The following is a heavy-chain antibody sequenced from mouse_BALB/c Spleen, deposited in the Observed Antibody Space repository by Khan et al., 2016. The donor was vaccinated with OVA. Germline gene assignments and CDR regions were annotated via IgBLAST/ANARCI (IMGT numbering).Heavy chain of an antibody. CDR1: GYSITSNYA. CDR2: ISYSGST. D-gene: IGHD1-1*01. Sequence: EVQLQESGPGLVKPSQSLSLTCTVTGYSITSNYAWNWIRQFPGNKLEWMGYISYSGSTNYNPSLKCRISITRDTSKTQFFLQLNSVTTEDTATYYGARGNYYGYAMDYWGQGTSITVSS. J-gene: IGHJ4*01. CDR3: ARGNYYGYAMDY. V-gene: IGHV3-2*02.